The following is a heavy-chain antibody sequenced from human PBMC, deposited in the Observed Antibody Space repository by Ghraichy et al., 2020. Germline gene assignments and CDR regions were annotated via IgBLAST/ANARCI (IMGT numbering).Heavy chain of an antibody. CDR2: IKQDGSEK. D-gene: IGHD3-10*01. V-gene: IGHV3-7*01. Sequence: GGSLRLSCAASGFTFSSYWMSWVRQAPGKGLEWVANIKQDGSEKYYVDSVKGRFTISRDNAKNSLYLQMNSLRAEDTAVYYCARNRTYYYGSGSYLYYYYGMDVWGQGTTVTVSS. CDR3: ARNRTYYYGSGSYLYYYYGMDV. CDR1: GFTFSSYW. J-gene: IGHJ6*02.